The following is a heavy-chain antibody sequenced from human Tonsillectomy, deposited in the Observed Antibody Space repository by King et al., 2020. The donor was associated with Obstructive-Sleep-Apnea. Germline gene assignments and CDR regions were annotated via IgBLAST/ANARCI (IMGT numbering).Heavy chain of an antibody. V-gene: IGHV2-26*01. D-gene: IGHD3-22*01. CDR3: ARIGDFSDTSGPPMDV. CDR1: GFSLSSTTMG. Sequence: VTLKESGPVLVKPTETLTLTCTVSGFSLSSTTMGVSWIRQPPGKALEWLAHIFSNDEKSHRTSLKSRLTISKDTSKRQVVLTMTNMDPVDTATYYCARIGDFSDTSGPPMDVWGQGTTATVSS. J-gene: IGHJ6*02. CDR2: IFSNDEK.